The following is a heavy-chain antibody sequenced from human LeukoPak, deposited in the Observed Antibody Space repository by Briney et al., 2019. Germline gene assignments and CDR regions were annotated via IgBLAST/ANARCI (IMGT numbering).Heavy chain of an antibody. CDR1: GYTFTGYY. Sequence: VASVKVSCKASGYTFTGYYMHWVRQAPGQGLEWMGWINPNSGDTNYAQKFQGRVTMTRDTSISTAYMELSRLGSDDTAVYYCARGVAPSYSSAWYVNYWGQGAQVTVSS. CDR2: INPNSGDT. D-gene: IGHD6-19*01. CDR3: ARGVAPSYSSAWYVNY. J-gene: IGHJ4*02. V-gene: IGHV1-2*02.